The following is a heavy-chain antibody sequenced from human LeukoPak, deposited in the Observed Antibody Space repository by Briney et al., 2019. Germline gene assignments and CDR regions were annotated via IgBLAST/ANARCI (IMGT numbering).Heavy chain of an antibody. D-gene: IGHD4-17*01. Sequence: PSQTLSLTCTVSGVSINNNHYYWGWVRQPPGKGLEWIGNIFYTGATYYNPSLKGRVTMSVDTSKNQFSLQLTSVTAADTAVYFCATDSYGDFDDYWGQGTLVTVSS. J-gene: IGHJ4*02. CDR1: GVSINNNHYY. V-gene: IGHV4-39*01. CDR2: IFYTGAT. CDR3: ATDSYGDFDDY.